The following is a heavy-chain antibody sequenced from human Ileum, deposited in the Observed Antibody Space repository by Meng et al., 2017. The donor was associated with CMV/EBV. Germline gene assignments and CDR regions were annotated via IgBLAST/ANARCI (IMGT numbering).Heavy chain of an antibody. D-gene: IGHD3-10*01. Sequence: CAVYGGSFTGYRCSWIRQSPGKGLEWIGEINYSETINYNPSLKSRVTMSVDTSKSQFSLKVNSVTAADTAIYYCARRVGSGKYFFDYWSQGTLVTVSS. CDR2: INYSETI. J-gene: IGHJ4*02. CDR3: ARRVGSGKYFFDY. V-gene: IGHV4-34*01. CDR1: GGSFTGYR.